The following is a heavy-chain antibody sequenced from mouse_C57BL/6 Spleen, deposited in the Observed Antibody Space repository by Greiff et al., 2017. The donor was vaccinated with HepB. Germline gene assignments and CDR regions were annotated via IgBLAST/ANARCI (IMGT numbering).Heavy chain of an antibody. CDR1: GYTFTSYG. J-gene: IGHJ1*03. Sequence: QVQLQQSGAELARPGASVKLSCKASGYTFTSYGISWVKQRTGQGLEWIGEIYPRSGNTYYNEKFKGKATLTADKSSSTAYMELRSLTSEDSAVYFCAREGLLLRYFDVWGTGTTVTVSS. D-gene: IGHD2-1*01. CDR3: AREGLLLRYFDV. V-gene: IGHV1-81*01. CDR2: IYPRSGNT.